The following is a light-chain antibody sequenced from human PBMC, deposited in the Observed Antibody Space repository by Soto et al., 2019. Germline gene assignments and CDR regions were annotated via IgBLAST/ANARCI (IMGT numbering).Light chain of an antibody. V-gene: IGLV1-40*01. CDR3: HAYGTSMSGIYV. CDR1: SSNIGAGKD. Sequence: QSLLTQPPSVSGAPGQRVTISCTGSSSNIGAGKDVHWYQQLPGTAPKVLIYSNNNRPSGVPDRFSVSKSGTSASLAITGLQVEDEADYFCHAYGTSMSGIYVGGTGTKVTVL. CDR2: SNN. J-gene: IGLJ1*01.